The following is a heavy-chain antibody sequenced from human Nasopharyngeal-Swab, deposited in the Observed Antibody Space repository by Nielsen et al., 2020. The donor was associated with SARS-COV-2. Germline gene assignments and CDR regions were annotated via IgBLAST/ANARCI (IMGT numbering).Heavy chain of an antibody. Sequence: ASVKVSCKASGYTFTGYYIHWVRQAPGQGLEWMGRINPYSGGTNYAQKFQGRVTMTRDTSISTACMELSRLRSDDTAVYYCARDYCGGDCFPDSWGQGTLVTVS. CDR1: GYTFTGYY. CDR2: INPYSGGT. D-gene: IGHD2-21*02. CDR3: ARDYCGGDCFPDS. V-gene: IGHV1-2*06. J-gene: IGHJ4*02.